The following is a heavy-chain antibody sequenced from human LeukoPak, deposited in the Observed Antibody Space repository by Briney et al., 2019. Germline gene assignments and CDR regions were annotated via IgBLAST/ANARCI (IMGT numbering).Heavy chain of an antibody. D-gene: IGHD3-22*01. CDR1: GFTFSSYW. V-gene: IGHV3-7*01. Sequence: PGGSLRLSCAASGFTFSSYWMSWVRQAPGKGLEWVANIEQDGSEKYCVDSVKGRFTISRDNAKNSLYLQMNSLRAEDTAVYYCARLELGAYYDSSGHLWGQGTLVTVSS. CDR2: IEQDGSEK. CDR3: ARLELGAYYDSSGHL. J-gene: IGHJ4*02.